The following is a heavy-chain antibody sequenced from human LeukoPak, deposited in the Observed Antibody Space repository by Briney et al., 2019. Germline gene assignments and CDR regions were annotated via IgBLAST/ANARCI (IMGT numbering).Heavy chain of an antibody. CDR1: GFTFSNHA. CDR2: INSNGANT. V-gene: IGHV3-64*01. CDR3: ARGEEFYDSSGYRRLDS. Sequence: PGGSLRLSCAASGFTFSNHAMHWVRQAPGKALEYVAVINSNGANTFHAKSLNDRFTISRDNSKNFLYLQMGSLRAEDMAVYYCARGEEFYDSSGYRRLDSWGQGTLVVVSS. J-gene: IGHJ4*02. D-gene: IGHD3-22*01.